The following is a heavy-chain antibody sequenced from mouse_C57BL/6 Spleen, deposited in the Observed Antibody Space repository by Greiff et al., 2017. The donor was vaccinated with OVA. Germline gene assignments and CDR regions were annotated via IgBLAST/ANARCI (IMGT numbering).Heavy chain of an antibody. CDR1: GYAFSSSW. CDR2: IYPGDGDT. CDR3: ARDTGRSGWYFDV. J-gene: IGHJ1*03. V-gene: IGHV1-82*01. D-gene: IGHD1-1*01. Sequence: VQLQQSGPELVKPGASVKISCKASGYAFSSSWMNWVKQRPGKGLEWIGRIYPGDGDTNYNGKFKGKATLTADKSSSTAYMQLSSLTSEDSAVYFCARDTGRSGWYFDVWGTGTTVTVSS.